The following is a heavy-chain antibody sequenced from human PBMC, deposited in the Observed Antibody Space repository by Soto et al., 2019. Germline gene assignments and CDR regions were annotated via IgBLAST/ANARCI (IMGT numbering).Heavy chain of an antibody. D-gene: IGHD4-17*01. J-gene: IGHJ6*03. V-gene: IGHV1-69*02. Sequence: QVQLVQSGAEVKKPGSSVKVSCKASGGTFSNYTISWVRQAPGQGLEWMGRIIPILGVANYAQKFQGGVTITADKSTNTIYMELSNLRSDDTAVYYCARVPAMGTVTEGYYYSMDVWGKGTTVTVSS. CDR2: IIPILGVA. CDR1: GGTFSNYT. CDR3: ARVPAMGTVTEGYYYSMDV.